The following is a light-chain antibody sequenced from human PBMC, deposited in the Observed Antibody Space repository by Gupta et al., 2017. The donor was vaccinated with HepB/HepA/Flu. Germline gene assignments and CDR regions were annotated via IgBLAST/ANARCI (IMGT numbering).Light chain of an antibody. J-gene: IGKJ2*04. CDR1: RSVLYTGNNKNY. CDR2: CVS. CDR3: QQDITNLGS. Sequence: DIVMTQSPDSLAVSLGERATINCKSSRSVLYTGNNKNYLAWYQQKPGQPPKALVSCVSGREGHHQLQVQPECSLHWQQFGVPDRFRGSGSGTDFTLTISDLQAEDVAVYYCQQDITNLGSFGQGTKLEI. V-gene: IGKV4-1*01.